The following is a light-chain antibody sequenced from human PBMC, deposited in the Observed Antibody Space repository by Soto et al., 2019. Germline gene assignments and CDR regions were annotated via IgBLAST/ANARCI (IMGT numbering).Light chain of an antibody. CDR1: QSVSSS. CDR3: QQYSNWLT. V-gene: IGKV3-15*01. Sequence: EIVMTQSPATLSVSPGERATLSCRASQSVSSSLAWYQQKPGQAPRLLIYGASTRATGIPARFSGSGSGTDFTLTMSSLQSEDFAVYYCQQYSNWLTFGGGTKVEIK. CDR2: GAS. J-gene: IGKJ4*01.